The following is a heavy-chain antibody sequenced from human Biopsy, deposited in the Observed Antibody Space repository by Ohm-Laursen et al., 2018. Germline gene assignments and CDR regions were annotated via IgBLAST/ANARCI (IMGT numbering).Heavy chain of an antibody. CDR1: GFTFSNYA. D-gene: IGHD5/OR15-5a*01. CDR2: ISGNSDII. V-gene: IGHV3-23*01. CDR3: ARAKSVLDYFYGLDV. Sequence: SLRLSCAASGFTFSNYAMSWVRQAPGKGLEWVSTISGNSDIIYDTDSVRGRFTISRDNSKNTLYLQMNSLRADDTAVYYCARAKSVLDYFYGLDVWGQGTTVTVSS. J-gene: IGHJ6*02.